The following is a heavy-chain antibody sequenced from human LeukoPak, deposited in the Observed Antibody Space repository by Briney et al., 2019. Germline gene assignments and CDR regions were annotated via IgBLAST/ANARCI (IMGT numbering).Heavy chain of an antibody. CDR1: GGSISSSSYY. CDR3: AITRGYAGYAQKRPFDY. CDR2: IYNSGNT. Sequence: SETLSLTCTVSGGSISSSSYYWGWIRQPPGKGLEWIGNIYNSGNTYYNPSVESRVTISVETSKNQFSLKLRSVTAADTAVYYCAITRGYAGYAQKRPFDYWGQGTLVTVSS. J-gene: IGHJ4*02. V-gene: IGHV4-39*01. D-gene: IGHD5-12*01.